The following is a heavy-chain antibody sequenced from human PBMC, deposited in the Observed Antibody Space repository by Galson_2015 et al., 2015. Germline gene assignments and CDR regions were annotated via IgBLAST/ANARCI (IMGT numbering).Heavy chain of an antibody. V-gene: IGHV3-53*01. CDR2: IYSGGST. J-gene: IGHJ4*02. D-gene: IGHD1-26*01. CDR1: GFTVSTNY. CDR3: ARRSSGNSFDY. Sequence: SLRLSCAASGFTVSTNYMTWVRQAPGKGLEWLSIIYSGGSTYYADSVKGRFTISRDNAKNSLYLQMNSLRDEDTAVYYCARRSSGNSFDYWGRGTLVNVSS.